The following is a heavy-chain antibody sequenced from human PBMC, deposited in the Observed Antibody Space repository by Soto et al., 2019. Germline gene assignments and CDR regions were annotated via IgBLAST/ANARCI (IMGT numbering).Heavy chain of an antibody. CDR1: GFTFSRHS. V-gene: IGHV3-21*01. CDR2: ISRDSNYK. Sequence: EVQLVESGGGLVKPGGSLRLSCAASGFTFSRHSMDWVRQAPGKGLEWVSSISRDSNYKYDADSVKGRFTISRDNAKNSPYLQVHSLRAEDTAVYYCARESLKEPAAIDYWGQGILVTVSS. CDR3: ARESLKEPAAIDY. D-gene: IGHD2-2*01. J-gene: IGHJ4*02.